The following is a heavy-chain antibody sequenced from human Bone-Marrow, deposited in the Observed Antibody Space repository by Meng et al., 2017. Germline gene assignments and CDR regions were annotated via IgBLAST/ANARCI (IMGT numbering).Heavy chain of an antibody. V-gene: IGHV4-4*02. D-gene: IGHD3-22*01. CDR2: IYHSGSN. J-gene: IGHJ4*02. CDR3: ARDYYDSSGYPTFDY. CDR1: GGSISSSNW. Sequence: QVQLQESGPGLLKPSGTLSLTCSVSGGSISSSNWWSWVRQPPGKGLEWIGEIYHSGSNNYNPSLKSRVTISVDKSKNQFSLKLSSVTAADTAVYYCARDYYDSSGYPTFDYWGQGTLVTVSS.